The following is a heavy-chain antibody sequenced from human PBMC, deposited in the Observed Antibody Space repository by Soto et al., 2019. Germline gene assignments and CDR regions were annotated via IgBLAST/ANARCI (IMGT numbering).Heavy chain of an antibody. Sequence: KSSETLSLTCTVSGGSISSYYWSWIRQPPGKGLEWIGYIYYSGSTNYNPSLKSRVTISVDTSKNQFSLKLSSVTAADTAVYYCARVAYSYGMDDWGQGTTVTVSS. CDR2: IYYSGST. CDR3: ARVAYSYGMDD. D-gene: IGHD1-26*01. CDR1: GGSISSYY. J-gene: IGHJ6*02. V-gene: IGHV4-59*01.